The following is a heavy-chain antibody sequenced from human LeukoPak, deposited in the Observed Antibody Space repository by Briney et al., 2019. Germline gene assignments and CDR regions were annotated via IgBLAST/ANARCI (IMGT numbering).Heavy chain of an antibody. CDR1: GYTFTSYG. Sequence: ASVKVSCKASGYTFTSYGISWVRQAPGQGLEWMGWISAYNGNTNYAQKLQGRVTMTTDTSTSTAYMELRSLRSDDTAVYYCARNRGEKIGEWYYYCGMDVWGQGTTVTVSS. CDR3: ARNRGEKIGEWYYYCGMDV. CDR2: ISAYNGNT. V-gene: IGHV1-18*01. D-gene: IGHD3-10*01. J-gene: IGHJ6*02.